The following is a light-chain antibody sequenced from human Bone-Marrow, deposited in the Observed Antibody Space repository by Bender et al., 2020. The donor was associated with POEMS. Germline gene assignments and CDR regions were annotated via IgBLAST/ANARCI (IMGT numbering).Light chain of an antibody. Sequence: QSALTQPASVSGSPGQSITISCTGTSSDVGSYNLVSWYQQHPDKAPKLIIFDFTERPSGVPDRFSGSKSGNTASLTISGLQAEDEADYYCCAHRGIFHYVFGSGTTVTVL. V-gene: IGLV2-23*02. CDR2: DFT. CDR3: CAHRGIFHYV. J-gene: IGLJ1*01. CDR1: SSDVGSYNL.